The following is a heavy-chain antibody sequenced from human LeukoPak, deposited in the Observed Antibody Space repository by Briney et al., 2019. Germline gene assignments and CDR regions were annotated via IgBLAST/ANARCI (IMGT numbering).Heavy chain of an antibody. CDR3: ARGRGSYSSSWYWFDP. D-gene: IGHD6-13*01. J-gene: IGHJ5*02. Sequence: ASVKVSCKASGYTFTGYYMHWVRQAPGQGLEWMGRINPNSGGTNYAQKLQGRVTMTTDTSTSTAYMELRSLRSDDTAVYYCARGRGSYSSSWYWFDPWGQGTLVTVSS. V-gene: IGHV1-2*06. CDR1: GYTFTGYY. CDR2: INPNSGGT.